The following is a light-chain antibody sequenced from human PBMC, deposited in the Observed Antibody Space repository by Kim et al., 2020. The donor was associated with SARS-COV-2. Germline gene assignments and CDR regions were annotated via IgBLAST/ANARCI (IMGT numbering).Light chain of an antibody. V-gene: IGKV1-5*03. Sequence: SLGDRVTITCRASQSVDTWLAWYQHKPGKAPKLLIYQASSLQSGVPSRFSGSGSGTDFTLTISGLQPDDFATYYCQQYKSHSTGYTFGQGTKLEI. J-gene: IGKJ2*01. CDR2: QAS. CDR3: QQYKSHSTGYT. CDR1: QSVDTW.